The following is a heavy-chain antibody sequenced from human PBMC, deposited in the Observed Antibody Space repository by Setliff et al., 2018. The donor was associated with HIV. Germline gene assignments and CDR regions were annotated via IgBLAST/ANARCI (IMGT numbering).Heavy chain of an antibody. CDR1: GGAFSSYA. CDR3: ARQTVTVGIPGYFDS. V-gene: IGHV1-69*10. CDR2: IIPVFRMT. D-gene: IGHD6-13*01. J-gene: IGHJ4*02. Sequence: SVKVSCKASGGAFSSYALSWVRQAPGQGLEWMGGIIPVFRMTDYAEKFQGRLIISADPSTNTAYMELSSLRSEDTAVYYCARQTVTVGIPGYFDSWGQGTLVTVSS.